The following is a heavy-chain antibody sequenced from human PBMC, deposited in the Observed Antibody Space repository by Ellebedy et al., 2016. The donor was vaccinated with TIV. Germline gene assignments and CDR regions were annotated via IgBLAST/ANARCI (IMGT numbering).Heavy chain of an antibody. V-gene: IGHV4-59*01. J-gene: IGHJ4*02. CDR2: IYYSGST. Sequence: MPSETLSLTCTVSGGPINNYYWTWIRQPPGKGLEWIGNIYYSGSTNYNPSLKSRVTISVDTSKNQFSLKLSSVTAADTAVFYCASGFSYGLLDYWGQGTLFAVSS. D-gene: IGHD5-18*01. CDR3: ASGFSYGLLDY. CDR1: GGPINNYY.